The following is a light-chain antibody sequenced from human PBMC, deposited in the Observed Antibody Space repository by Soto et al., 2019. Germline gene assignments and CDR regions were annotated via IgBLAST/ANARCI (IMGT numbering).Light chain of an antibody. CDR1: QSISNY. CDR3: QKVGA. J-gene: IGKJ3*01. V-gene: IGKV3-11*01. CDR2: DAS. Sequence: EVLLTQSPATLSLSPGERATLSCRAGQSISNYLAWYQQKPGQAPRLLIYDASNRATDIPARFSGSGSGTDFTLTISSLEPDDFAVYYCQKVGAFGPGTKVEIK.